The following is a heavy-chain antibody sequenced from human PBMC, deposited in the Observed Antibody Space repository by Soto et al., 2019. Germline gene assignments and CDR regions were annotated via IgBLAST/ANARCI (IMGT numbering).Heavy chain of an antibody. D-gene: IGHD1-1*01. Sequence: SETLSLTCAVSGGSISSYYWSWIRRPPGKGLEWIGYIYYSGSTNYNPSLKSRVTISVDTSKNQFSLKLSSVTAADTAVYYCARQLERLWFDPWGQGTLVTVSS. CDR2: IYYSGST. J-gene: IGHJ5*02. CDR1: GGSISSYY. V-gene: IGHV4-59*08. CDR3: ARQLERLWFDP.